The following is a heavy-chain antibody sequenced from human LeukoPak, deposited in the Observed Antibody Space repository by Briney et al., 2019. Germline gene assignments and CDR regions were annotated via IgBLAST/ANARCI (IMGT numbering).Heavy chain of an antibody. D-gene: IGHD3-22*01. V-gene: IGHV1-24*01. CDR3: AKGDYYDSSGYYYGVHAFDI. Sequence: ASVKASCKVSGYTLTELSMHWVRQAPGKGLEWMGGFDPEDGETIYAQKFQGRVTMTEDTSTDTAYMELSSLKSEDTAVYYCAKGDYYDSSGYYYGVHAFDIWGQGTVVTVSS. J-gene: IGHJ3*02. CDR1: GYTLTELS. CDR2: FDPEDGET.